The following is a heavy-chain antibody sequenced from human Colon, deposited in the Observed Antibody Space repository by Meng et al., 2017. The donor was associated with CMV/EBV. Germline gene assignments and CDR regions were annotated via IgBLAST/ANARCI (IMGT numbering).Heavy chain of an antibody. CDR2: SSTYTSAT. CDR1: GYIFSNYG. V-gene: IGHV1-18*01. Sequence: ASVKVSCKASGYIFSNYGLSWVRQAPGQGLEWMGWSSTYTSATNYSPKFQGRVTMTTDSSTNTAYMELRSLKSDDTAVYYCARGYCTDATCYTGFWFDPWGQGTLVTVSS. J-gene: IGHJ5*02. CDR3: ARGYCTDATCYTGFWFDP. D-gene: IGHD2-8*01.